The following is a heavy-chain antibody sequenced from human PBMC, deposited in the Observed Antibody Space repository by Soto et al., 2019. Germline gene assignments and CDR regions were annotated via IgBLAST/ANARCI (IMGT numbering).Heavy chain of an antibody. CDR2: VSPSYGKT. CDR1: TYTFINYG. Sequence: ASVKVSCKASTYTFINYGIGWVRQAPGHGLEWMGWVSPSYGKTYYAHKFQGRVTMTTDTSTGTVYMELRSLRSDDAAVYFCAREGVPLATLPDNGFDSWGQGTLVTV. CDR3: AREGVPLATLPDNGFDS. J-gene: IGHJ5*01. D-gene: IGHD2-15*01. V-gene: IGHV1-18*04.